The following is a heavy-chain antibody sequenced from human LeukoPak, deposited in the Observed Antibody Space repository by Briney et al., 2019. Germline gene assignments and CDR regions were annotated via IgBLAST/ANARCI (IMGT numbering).Heavy chain of an antibody. J-gene: IGHJ4*02. CDR2: ISGSGGST. CDR1: GFTYDDYG. V-gene: IGHV3-23*01. CDR3: AKLSYYYDSSGYHDY. D-gene: IGHD3-22*01. Sequence: GGSLRLSCAASGFTYDDYGMSCVRQVPGKGLEWVSAISGSGGSTYYADSVKGRFTISRDNSKNTLYLQMNSLRAEDTAVYYCAKLSYYYDSSGYHDYWGQGTLVTVSS.